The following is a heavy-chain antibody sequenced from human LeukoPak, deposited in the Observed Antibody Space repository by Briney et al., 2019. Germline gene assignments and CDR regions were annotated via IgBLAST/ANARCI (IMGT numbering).Heavy chain of an antibody. CDR3: ARVPDTAMVQFDY. D-gene: IGHD5-18*01. CDR1: GYTFTGYY. CDR2: INPNSGGT. J-gene: IGHJ4*02. Sequence: ASVKVSYKASGYTFTGYYMHWVRQAPGQGLEWMGWINPNSGGTNYAQKFQGRVTMTRDTSIGTAYMELSRLRSDDTAVYYCARVPDTAMVQFDYWGQGTLVTVSS. V-gene: IGHV1-2*02.